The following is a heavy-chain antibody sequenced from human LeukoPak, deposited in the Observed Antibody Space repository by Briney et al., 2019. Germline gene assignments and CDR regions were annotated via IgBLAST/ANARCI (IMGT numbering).Heavy chain of an antibody. CDR1: GFTFSSYE. CDR3: AELGITMIGGV. CDR2: ISSSGSTI. V-gene: IGHV3-48*03. D-gene: IGHD3-10*02. Sequence: PGGSLRLSCAASGFTFSSYEMNWVRQAPGKGLEWVSYISSSGSTIYYADSVKGRFSISRDNAKNSLYLQMDSLRAEDTAVYYCAELGITMIGGVWGKGTTVTISS. J-gene: IGHJ6*04.